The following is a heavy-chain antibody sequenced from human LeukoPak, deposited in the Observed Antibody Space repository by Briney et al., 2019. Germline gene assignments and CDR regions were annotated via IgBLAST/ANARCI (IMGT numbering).Heavy chain of an antibody. Sequence: GGSLRLSCAASGFTFSSLWMSWVRQAPGRGPEWVANINQDGGTTYYVASVKGRFTISRDNAKNSLSLQMSSLGAEDTAVYYCTKDRQGPNQYHMDVWGKGTTVTVSS. CDR1: GFTFSSLW. J-gene: IGHJ6*03. CDR2: INQDGGTT. CDR3: TKDRQGPNQYHMDV. V-gene: IGHV3-7*01.